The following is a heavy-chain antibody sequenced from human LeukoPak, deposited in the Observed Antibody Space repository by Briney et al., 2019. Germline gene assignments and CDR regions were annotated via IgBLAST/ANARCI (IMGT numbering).Heavy chain of an antibody. CDR1: GFTFGSYA. Sequence: PGGSLRLSCAASGFTFGSYAMSWVRQAPGKGLEWVSVISGSGGGTDYADSAKGRFTSSRENSKNTLYLQMNSLRAEDTAVYYCAKDSRVEGNQHKDYWGQGTMATVSS. CDR3: AKDSRVEGNQHKDY. CDR2: ISGSGGGT. D-gene: IGHD4-23*01. V-gene: IGHV3-23*01. J-gene: IGHJ4*02.